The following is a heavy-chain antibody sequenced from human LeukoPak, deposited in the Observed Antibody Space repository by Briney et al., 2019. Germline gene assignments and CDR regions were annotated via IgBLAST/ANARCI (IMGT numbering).Heavy chain of an antibody. CDR3: AASQDIVVVVAATRWFDP. CDR2: INHSGST. CDR1: GGSFSGYY. Sequence: SETLSLTCAVYGGSFSGYYWSWIRQPPGKGLEWIGEINHSGSTNYNPSLKSRVTISVDTSKNQFSLKLSSVTAADTAVYYCAASQDIVVVVAATRWFDPWGQGTLVTVPS. D-gene: IGHD2-15*01. J-gene: IGHJ5*02. V-gene: IGHV4-34*01.